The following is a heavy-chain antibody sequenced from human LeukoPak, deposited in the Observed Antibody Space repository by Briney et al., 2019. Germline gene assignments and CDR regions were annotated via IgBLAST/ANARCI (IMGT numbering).Heavy chain of an antibody. Sequence: GGSLRLSCAASGFTFSTYWMHWVRQAPGKGLVWVARINGDGSSTIYADSVKGRFTISRDTSKNTLYLQTSSLRAEDTAVYYCARASTTVPNLLDHWGRGTLVTVSS. J-gene: IGHJ4*02. CDR3: ARASTTVPNLLDH. D-gene: IGHD4-17*01. CDR1: GFTFSTYW. CDR2: INGDGSST. V-gene: IGHV3-74*01.